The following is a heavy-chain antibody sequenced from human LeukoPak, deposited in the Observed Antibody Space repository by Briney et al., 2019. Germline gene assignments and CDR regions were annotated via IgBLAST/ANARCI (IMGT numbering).Heavy chain of an antibody. V-gene: IGHV3-20*04. CDR1: GFTFDDYG. D-gene: IGHD3-10*01. Sequence: GGSLRLSCAASGFTFDDYGMSWVRQAPGKGLEWVSGINWNGGSTGYADSVKGRFTSSRDNAKKSLYLQMNSLRAEDTAVYYCARVGGITLALAPSPFPDYNYYYMDVWGKGTTVTVSS. J-gene: IGHJ6*03. CDR3: ARVGGITLALAPSPFPDYNYYYMDV. CDR2: INWNGGST.